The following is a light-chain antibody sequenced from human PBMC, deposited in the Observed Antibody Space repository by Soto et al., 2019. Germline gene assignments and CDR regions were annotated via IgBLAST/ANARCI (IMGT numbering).Light chain of an antibody. J-gene: IGKJ1*01. CDR1: QSISSY. V-gene: IGKV1-39*01. CDR2: AAS. CDR3: QQSYSTPVT. Sequence: DIQMTQSPSSLSASVGDRVTITCRASQSISSYLNWYQQKPGKAPKLLIYAASSLQSGVPSRFSGSGSGTDFTLTXSXLQPEDFATYYCQQSYSTPVTFGQGTKVEIK.